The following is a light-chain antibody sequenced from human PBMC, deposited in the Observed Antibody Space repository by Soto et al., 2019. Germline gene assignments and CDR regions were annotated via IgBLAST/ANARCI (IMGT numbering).Light chain of an antibody. CDR1: SSNIGSNT. V-gene: IGLV1-44*01. Sequence: QSVLTQPPSASGTPGQRVTISCSGSSSNIGSNTVNWYQQLPGTAPKLLIYSNNQRPSGVPDRFSGSKSGTSASLAISGLQSEDEADYYCAARDDSLNGAVFGGGTQLPSS. J-gene: IGLJ7*01. CDR2: SNN. CDR3: AARDDSLNGAV.